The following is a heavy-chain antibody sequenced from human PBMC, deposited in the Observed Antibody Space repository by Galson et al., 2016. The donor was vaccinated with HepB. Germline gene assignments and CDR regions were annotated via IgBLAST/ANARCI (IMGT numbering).Heavy chain of an antibody. Sequence: SVKVSCKASGFNFNTHGFNWVRQAPGQGLEWMGWISAYNGNTSSAQKFQGRVTMTTDTSTSTAYMELRSLRCDDTAVYYCALTYAGAAPFDYWGQGTLVTVSS. CDR3: ALTYAGAAPFDY. CDR1: GFNFNTHG. D-gene: IGHD3-10*01. CDR2: ISAYNGNT. J-gene: IGHJ4*02. V-gene: IGHV1-18*01.